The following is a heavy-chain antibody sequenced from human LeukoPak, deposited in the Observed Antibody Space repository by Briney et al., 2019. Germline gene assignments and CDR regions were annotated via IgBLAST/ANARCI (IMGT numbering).Heavy chain of an antibody. CDR2: IIPIFGTA. CDR1: GGTFSSYA. J-gene: IGHJ5*02. Sequence: ASVKVSCTASGGTFSSYAISWVRQAPGQGLEWMGGIIPIFGTANYAQKFQGRVTITADESTSTAYMELSSLRSEDTAVYYCAHTTGGYYDSSGFHQNWFDPWGQGTLVTVSS. V-gene: IGHV1-69*13. D-gene: IGHD3-22*01. CDR3: AHTTGGYYDSSGFHQNWFDP.